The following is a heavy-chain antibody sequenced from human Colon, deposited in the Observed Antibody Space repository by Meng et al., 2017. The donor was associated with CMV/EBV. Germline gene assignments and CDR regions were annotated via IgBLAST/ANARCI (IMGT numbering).Heavy chain of an antibody. Sequence: GESLKISCAASEFTFTSYAMHWVRQAPGKGPEWVAVTSYDGGSKYYADSVKGRFTISRDNSENTVSLQMNSLRAEDTAVYYCARARRICVNNICSFGMDVWGQGTTVTVSS. CDR1: EFTFTSYA. D-gene: IGHD3-10*02. V-gene: IGHV3-30-3*01. CDR3: ARARRICVNNICSFGMDV. CDR2: TSYDGGSK. J-gene: IGHJ6*02.